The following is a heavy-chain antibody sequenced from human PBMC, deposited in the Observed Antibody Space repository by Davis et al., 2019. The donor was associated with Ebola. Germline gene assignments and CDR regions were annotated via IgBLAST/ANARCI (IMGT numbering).Heavy chain of an antibody. J-gene: IGHJ6*03. V-gene: IGHV3-7*03. CDR3: TKDSQGPYKYHIDV. D-gene: IGHD5-24*01. CDR2: MHQDGSQI. CDR1: GFPFRSFW. Sequence: PGGSLRLSCEGSGFPFRSFWMSWVRQAPGKGLEWVANMHQDGSQIYYLGSVKGRFTISRDNARGSFFLQMNSLRAEDTALYYCTKDSQGPYKYHIDVWGKGTTVTVSS.